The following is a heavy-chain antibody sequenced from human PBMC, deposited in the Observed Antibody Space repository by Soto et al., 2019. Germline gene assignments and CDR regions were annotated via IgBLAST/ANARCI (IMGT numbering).Heavy chain of an antibody. D-gene: IGHD3-22*01. Sequence: PGGSLRLSCAASGFTFSSYAMHWVRQAPGKGLEWVAVISYDGSNKYYADSVKGRFTISRDNSKNTLYLQMNSLRAEDTAVYYCARDRPYYYDSSGSPFDIWGQGTMVTVSS. CDR3: ARDRPYYYDSSGSPFDI. CDR1: GFTFSSYA. V-gene: IGHV3-30-3*01. J-gene: IGHJ3*02. CDR2: ISYDGSNK.